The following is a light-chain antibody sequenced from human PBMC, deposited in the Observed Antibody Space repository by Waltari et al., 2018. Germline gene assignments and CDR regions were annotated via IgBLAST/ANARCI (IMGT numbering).Light chain of an antibody. V-gene: IGKV1-39*01. CDR2: SAS. CDR3: QQSYSSPYT. J-gene: IGKJ2*01. Sequence: DIQMTQSPSSLSASVGDKVTITCRTSQSISNFLNWYQQKSGEAAKLLIYSASNLRSGVPSRFPCSGSGTDFTLTISCLQPEDFASYFCQQSYSSPYTFGQGTKLDIK. CDR1: QSISNF.